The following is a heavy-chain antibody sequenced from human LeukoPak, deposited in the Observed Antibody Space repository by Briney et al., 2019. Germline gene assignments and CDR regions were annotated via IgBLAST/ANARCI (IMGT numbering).Heavy chain of an antibody. CDR1: GFTFSSYS. J-gene: IGHJ4*02. CDR2: ISGSSSYI. Sequence: GGSLRLSGAASGFTFSSYSMNWVRQAPGKGLEWVSSISGSSSYIYYADSVKGRFTISRDNAKNSLYLQMNSLRAEDTAVYYCAREGVGATTPLDYWGQGTLVTVSS. V-gene: IGHV3-21*01. D-gene: IGHD1-26*01. CDR3: AREGVGATTPLDY.